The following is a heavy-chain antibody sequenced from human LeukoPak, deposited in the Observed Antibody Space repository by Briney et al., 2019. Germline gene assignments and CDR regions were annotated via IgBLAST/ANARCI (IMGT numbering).Heavy chain of an antibody. CDR2: FDPEDGET. J-gene: IGHJ5*02. Sequence: ASVKVSCKVSGYTLTELSMHWVRQAPGKGLEWMGGFDPEDGETIYAQKFQGRVTMTEDTSTDTAYMELSSLRSEVTAVYCCASIVVVPAALGGFDPWGQGTLVTVSS. CDR3: ASIVVVPAALGGFDP. D-gene: IGHD2-2*01. CDR1: GYTLTELS. V-gene: IGHV1-24*01.